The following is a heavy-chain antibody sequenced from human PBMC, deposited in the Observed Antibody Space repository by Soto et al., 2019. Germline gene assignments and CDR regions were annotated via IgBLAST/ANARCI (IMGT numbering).Heavy chain of an antibody. CDR1: GYTFTSYG. Sequence: ASVKVSCKASGYTFTSYGISWVRQAPGQGLEWMGWISAYNGNTNYAQKLQGRVTMTTDTSTSTAYMELRSLRSDDTAVYYCARDLWDVVVVPAAIVTGYWGQGTLVTVSS. CDR2: ISAYNGNT. J-gene: IGHJ4*02. D-gene: IGHD2-2*02. V-gene: IGHV1-18*01. CDR3: ARDLWDVVVVPAAIVTGY.